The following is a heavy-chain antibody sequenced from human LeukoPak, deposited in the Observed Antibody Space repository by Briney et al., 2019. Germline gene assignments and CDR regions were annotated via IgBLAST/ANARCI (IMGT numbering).Heavy chain of an antibody. CDR2: MYYGGST. J-gene: IGHJ4*02. Sequence: SETLSLTCSVSGGSLSNYYWNWIRQPPGKGLEWIGSMYYGGSTNYNPSLKSRVTISVDTSENQFSLKVSSVTAADTAVYYCARHRGSSWYESFDYWGQGILVAVSS. CDR3: ARHRGSSWYESFDY. CDR1: GGSLSNYY. D-gene: IGHD6-13*01. V-gene: IGHV4-59*08.